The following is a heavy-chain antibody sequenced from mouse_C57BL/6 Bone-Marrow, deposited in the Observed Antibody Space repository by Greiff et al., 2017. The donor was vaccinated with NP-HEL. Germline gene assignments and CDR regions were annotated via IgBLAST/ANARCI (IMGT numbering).Heavy chain of an antibody. Sequence: EVKLVESGGGLVKPGGSLKLSCAASGFTFSDYGMHWVRQAPEKGLEWVAYISSGSSTINYADTVKGRFTISRDTAKNTLFLQLTRLRSEDTAMYDCARPWDYDGGCRARDYWGQGTSVTVSS. J-gene: IGHJ4*01. D-gene: IGHD2-4*01. CDR1: GFTFSDYG. V-gene: IGHV5-17*01. CDR2: ISSGSSTI. CDR3: ARPWDYDGGCRARDY.